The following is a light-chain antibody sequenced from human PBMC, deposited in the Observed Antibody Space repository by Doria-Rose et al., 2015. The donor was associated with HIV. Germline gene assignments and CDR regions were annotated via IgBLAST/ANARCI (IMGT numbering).Light chain of an antibody. CDR2: DGS. V-gene: IGKV3-20*01. Sequence: ELVLTQSPGTLSLSPGERATLSRRASQSFSSTYLAWYQQIPGQAPSLLIYDGSTRATGIAVRFSASRSGTDFTLTINRLEPEDFALYYCHQYGTSWTFGQGTKVEI. CDR1: QSFSSTY. CDR3: HQYGTSWT. J-gene: IGKJ1*01.